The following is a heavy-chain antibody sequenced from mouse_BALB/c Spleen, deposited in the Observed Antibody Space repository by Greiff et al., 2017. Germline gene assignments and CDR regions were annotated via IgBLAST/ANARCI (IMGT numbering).Heavy chain of an antibody. D-gene: IGHD1-2*01. CDR3: ARSTATLYYYAMDY. Sequence: VQLQQSGPELVKPGASVKMSCKASGYTFTSYVMDWVKQKPGQGLEWIGYINPYNDGTKYNEKFKGKATLTSDKSSSTAYMELSSLTSEDSAVYYCARSTATLYYYAMDYWGQGTSVTVSS. J-gene: IGHJ4*01. CDR2: INPYNDGT. V-gene: IGHV1-14*01. CDR1: GYTFTSYV.